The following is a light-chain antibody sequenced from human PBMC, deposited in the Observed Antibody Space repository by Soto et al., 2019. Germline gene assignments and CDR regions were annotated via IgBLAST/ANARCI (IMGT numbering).Light chain of an antibody. J-gene: IGKJ1*01. Sequence: DIQMTQSPSSLSASAGDRVTITCRASQGIRNDLGWYQQKPGKAPKRLIYAASSLQSGVPSRFSGSGSGTDFTLTISRLEPEDFAVYYCQQYGSSPRTFGQGTKVDIK. CDR1: QGIRND. CDR2: AAS. CDR3: QQYGSSPRT. V-gene: IGKV1-17*01.